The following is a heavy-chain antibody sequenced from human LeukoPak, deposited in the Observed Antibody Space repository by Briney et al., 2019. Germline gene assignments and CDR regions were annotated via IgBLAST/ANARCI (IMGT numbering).Heavy chain of an antibody. J-gene: IGHJ4*02. CDR1: GYSFTSYW. V-gene: IGHV5-51*01. CDR3: ARLPGIVATIERYFDY. D-gene: IGHD5-12*01. CDR2: IYPSDSDT. Sequence: GESLKISCKGSGYSFTSYWIGWVRQMPGKGLEWMGIIYPSDSDTRYSPSFQGQVTISVDKSISTAYLQWSSLKASDTAMYYCARLPGIVATIERYFDYWGQGTLVTVSS.